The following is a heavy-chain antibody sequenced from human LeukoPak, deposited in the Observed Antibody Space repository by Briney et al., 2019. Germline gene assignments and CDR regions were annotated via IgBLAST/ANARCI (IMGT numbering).Heavy chain of an antibody. CDR3: ASYTSSSLYSFDY. V-gene: IGHV4-4*02. CDR2: IYHSGST. CDR1: GGSISSSNW. Sequence: PSGTLSLTCAVSGGSISSSNWWSWVRQPPGKGLEWIGEIYHSGSTNYNPSLKSRVTISVDKSKNQFSLKLSSVTAADTAVYYCASYTSSSLYSFDYWGQGTLVTVSS. D-gene: IGHD6-13*01. J-gene: IGHJ4*02.